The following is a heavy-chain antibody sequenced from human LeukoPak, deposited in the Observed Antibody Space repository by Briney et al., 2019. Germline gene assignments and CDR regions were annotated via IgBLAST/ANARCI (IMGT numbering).Heavy chain of an antibody. J-gene: IGHJ4*02. CDR2: FSGSGGST. D-gene: IGHD3-22*01. V-gene: IGHV3-23*01. CDR3: AKLSPRGSEVVVITSFDY. Sequence: GGSLRLSCAASGFTFSSYAMSWVRQAPGKGLDWVSAFSGSGGSTYYADSVKGRFTISRDNSKNTLYLQMNSLRAKDTAVYYCAKLSPRGSEVVVITSFDYWGQGTLVTVSS. CDR1: GFTFSSYA.